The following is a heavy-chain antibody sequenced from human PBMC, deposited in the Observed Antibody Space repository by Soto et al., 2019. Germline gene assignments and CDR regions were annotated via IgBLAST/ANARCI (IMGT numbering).Heavy chain of an antibody. CDR2: IIPLFGTA. Sequence: VHLEQSGGEVKQPGSSVRVSCKTSGGTFSTYAINWVRQAPGQGLEWMGAIIPLFGTADYSQKFQGRVTITADESMSTAYMELSSLRFDDTAVYFCARPKGSYSSGYYYFDFWGQGTLVTVSS. V-gene: IGHV1-69*01. J-gene: IGHJ4*02. D-gene: IGHD6-19*01. CDR1: GGTFSTYA. CDR3: ARPKGSYSSGYYYFDF.